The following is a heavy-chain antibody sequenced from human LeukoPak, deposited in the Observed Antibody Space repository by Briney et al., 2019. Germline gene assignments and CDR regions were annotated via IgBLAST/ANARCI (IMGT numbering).Heavy chain of an antibody. D-gene: IGHD3-3*01. CDR2: ISSDGSNK. V-gene: IGHV3-30*18. J-gene: IGHJ4*02. CDR3: AKGHYDFWSGHFDF. CDR1: GFTFSSYG. Sequence: PGRSLRLSCAASGFTFSSYGMYWFRQAPGKGLECLAVISSDGSNKYYADSVKGRFTISRDNSKNTLDLQMNSLRTEDTAVYYCAKGHYDFWSGHFDFWGQGTLVTVSS.